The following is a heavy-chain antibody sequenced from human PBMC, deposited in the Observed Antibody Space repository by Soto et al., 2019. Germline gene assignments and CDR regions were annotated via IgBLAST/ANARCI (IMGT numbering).Heavy chain of an antibody. CDR1: GFTFDDYA. CDR2: ISWNSSNL. CDR3: AKGASTTVFAFNDF. V-gene: IGHV3-9*01. D-gene: IGHD1-26*01. Sequence: EVQLVESGGGLVQPARSLRLSCAASGFTFDDYAIHWVRQGPGKGLAWVSSISWNSSNLGYTDSVKGRFTISRDNAKNSLYLQLNSLRGEDTAWYYCAKGASTTVFAFNDFWGQGTLVTVSS. J-gene: IGHJ4*02.